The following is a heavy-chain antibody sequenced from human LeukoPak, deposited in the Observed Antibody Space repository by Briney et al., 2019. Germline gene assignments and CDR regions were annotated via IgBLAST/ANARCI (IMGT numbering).Heavy chain of an antibody. CDR3: VRDLSFSPDS. V-gene: IGHV3-7*01. CDR2: IKHDEIEN. CDR1: GFTFSHYW. Sequence: HPGGSLRLPCAASGFTFSHYWMGWVRQAPGKGLDWVANIKHDEIENYLADSVTGRFIISRDNAKNTMSLQMNSLRAEDTAVYYCVRDLSFSPDSWGQGTLVSVSS. J-gene: IGHJ4*02.